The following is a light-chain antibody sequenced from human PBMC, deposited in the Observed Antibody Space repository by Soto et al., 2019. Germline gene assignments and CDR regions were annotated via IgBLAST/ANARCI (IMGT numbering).Light chain of an antibody. CDR2: DVF. CDR3: QHSGTTQAT. Sequence: EIVLTQSPGTLSLSPGEGATLSCRASQTIGSTSLAWFQQQHGQAPRLLVYDVFTRATGIPDRFSGSGSGTDVTLTLSRLEPEDFAVYYCQHSGTTQATFGGGTKVEIK. V-gene: IGKV3-20*01. J-gene: IGKJ4*01. CDR1: QTIGSTS.